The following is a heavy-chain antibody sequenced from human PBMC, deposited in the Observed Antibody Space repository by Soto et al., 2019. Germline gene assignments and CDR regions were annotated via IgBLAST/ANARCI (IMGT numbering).Heavy chain of an antibody. CDR3: ARDRVDCSGGNCWRSVEDT. J-gene: IGHJ5*02. CDR1: GYTFSSYH. Sequence: ASVKVSCKASGYTFSSYHISWVRQAPGQGLEWMGIIDPSGGGTSYAQKFQGRLTMTRDTSTSTVYMELSSLRSEDTAVYYCARDRVDCSGGNCWRSVEDTWGQGTLVTVSS. D-gene: IGHD2-15*01. CDR2: IDPSGGGT. V-gene: IGHV1-46*01.